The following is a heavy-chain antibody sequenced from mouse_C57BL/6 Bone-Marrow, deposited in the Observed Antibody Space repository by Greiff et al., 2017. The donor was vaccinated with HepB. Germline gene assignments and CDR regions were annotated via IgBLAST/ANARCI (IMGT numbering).Heavy chain of an antibody. CDR3: ATKVITTVRYFDV. D-gene: IGHD1-1*01. J-gene: IGHJ1*03. Sequence: VQLQQSGAELARPGASVKLSCKASGYTFTSYGISWVKQRTGQGLEWIGEISPRSGNTYYNEKFKGKATLTPDKSSSTAYMELRRLTSEASAVYFCATKVITTVRYFDVWGTGTTVTVSS. V-gene: IGHV1-81*01. CDR2: ISPRSGNT. CDR1: GYTFTSYG.